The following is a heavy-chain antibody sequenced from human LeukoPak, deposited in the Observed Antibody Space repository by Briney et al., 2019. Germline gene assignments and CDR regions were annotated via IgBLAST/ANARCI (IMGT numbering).Heavy chain of an antibody. Sequence: SETLSLTCAVYGGSFSGYSWSWIRQPPGKGLEWIGEINHSGSTNYNPSLKSRVTISVDTSKNQFSLKLSSATAADTAVYYCARLGKERYFDRVLNWFDPWGQGTLVTVSS. V-gene: IGHV4-34*01. J-gene: IGHJ5*02. CDR3: ARLGKERYFDRVLNWFDP. CDR1: GGSFSGYS. CDR2: INHSGST. D-gene: IGHD3-9*01.